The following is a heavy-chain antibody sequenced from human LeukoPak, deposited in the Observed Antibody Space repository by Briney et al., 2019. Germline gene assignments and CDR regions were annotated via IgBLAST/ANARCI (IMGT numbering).Heavy chain of an antibody. CDR3: ARDPGVTGTYNWFDP. J-gene: IGHJ5*02. CDR2: ISSSGSTI. D-gene: IGHD1-7*01. Sequence: PGGSLRLSCAASGFTFSSYEMNWVRQAPGKGLEWVSYISSSGSTIYYADSVKGRFTISRDNAKNSLYLQMNSLRAEDTAVYYCARDPGVTGTYNWFDPWGQGTLVTVSS. CDR1: GFTFSSYE. V-gene: IGHV3-48*03.